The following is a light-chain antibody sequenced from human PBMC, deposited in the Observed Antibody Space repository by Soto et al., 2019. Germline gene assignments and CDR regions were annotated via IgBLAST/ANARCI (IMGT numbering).Light chain of an antibody. CDR1: QSISVW. J-gene: IGKJ1*01. Sequence: DIQMTQSPSTLSASVGDRVTITCRASQSISVWLAWYQQKAGKAPNLLIYKASRLESGVPSRFSGSGSETEFTLTISGLQADDFATYCCQHYGGMWTFGQGTKVDIK. CDR2: KAS. CDR3: QHYGGMWT. V-gene: IGKV1-5*03.